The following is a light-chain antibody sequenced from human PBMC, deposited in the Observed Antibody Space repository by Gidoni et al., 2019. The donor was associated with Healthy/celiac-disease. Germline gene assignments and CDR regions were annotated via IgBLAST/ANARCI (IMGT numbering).Light chain of an antibody. Sequence: DIVLTQSPGTLSLSPGERATLSCRASQSVSSSYLAWYQQKPGQAPRLLISGASSRATGIPDRFSGSGSGTEFTLTISRLEPEDFAVYYCQQYGSSAMYTFGQGTKLEIK. CDR1: QSVSSSY. CDR2: GAS. V-gene: IGKV3-20*01. CDR3: QQYGSSAMYT. J-gene: IGKJ2*01.